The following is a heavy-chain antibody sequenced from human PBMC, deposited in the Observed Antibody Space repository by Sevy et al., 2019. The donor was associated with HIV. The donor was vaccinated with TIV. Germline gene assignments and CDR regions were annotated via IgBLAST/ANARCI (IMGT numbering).Heavy chain of an antibody. CDR2: ISSSSSTI. CDR1: GFTFSSYS. V-gene: IGHV3-48*02. D-gene: IGHD2-15*01. Sequence: GGSLRLSCAASGFTFSSYSMNWVRQAPGKGLEWVSYISSSSSTIYYADSVKGRFTISRDNAKNSLYLQMNRLRDEDTAVYYCARDGSGVVAATEYYYYYYGMDVWGQGTTVTVSS. CDR3: ARDGSGVVAATEYYYYYYGMDV. J-gene: IGHJ6*02.